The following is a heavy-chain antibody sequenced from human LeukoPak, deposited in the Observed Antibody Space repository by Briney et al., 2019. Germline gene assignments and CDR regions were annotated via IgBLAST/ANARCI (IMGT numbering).Heavy chain of an antibody. J-gene: IGHJ4*02. CDR1: GFTFDDYA. CDR3: AKDRGSGSFYNVFDY. V-gene: IGHV3-9*01. D-gene: IGHD3-10*01. CDR2: ISWNSGSI. Sequence: GGSLRLSCAASGFTFDDYAMHWVRQAPGKGLEWVSSISWNSGSIGYADSVKGRFTISRDNAKNSLYLQMNSLRAEDTALYYCAKDRGSGSFYNVFDYWGQGTLVTVSS.